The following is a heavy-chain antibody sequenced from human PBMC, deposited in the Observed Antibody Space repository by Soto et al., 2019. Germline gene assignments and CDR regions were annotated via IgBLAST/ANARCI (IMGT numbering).Heavy chain of an antibody. J-gene: IGHJ5*02. CDR2: ISSSSSYI. CDR1: GFTFSSYS. V-gene: IGHV3-21*01. D-gene: IGHD6-6*01. CDR3: ARDPPYSSSSSGFDP. Sequence: GGSLRLSCAASGFTFSSYSMNWVRQAPGKGLEWVSSISSSSSYIYYADLVKGRFTISRDNAKNSLYLQMNSLRAEDTAVYYCARDPPYSSSSSGFDPWGQGTLVTVSS.